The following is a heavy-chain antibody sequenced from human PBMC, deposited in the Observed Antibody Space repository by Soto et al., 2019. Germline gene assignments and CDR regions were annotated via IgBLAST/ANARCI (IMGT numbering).Heavy chain of an antibody. CDR2: SIPIFGTA. J-gene: IGHJ6*04. CDR3: ASGSEPNWGGYFFYGMDV. D-gene: IGHD7-27*01. Sequence: QVQLVQSGAEVKKPGSSVKVSCKASGGTFSSYAISWVRQAPGQGLEWMGGSIPIFGTANYAQKFQGRVTSIAVASASTAYRELSSRRSEDTAVYYSASGSEPNWGGYFFYGMDVWGTGTTVTVSS. V-gene: IGHV1-69*12. CDR1: GGTFSSYA.